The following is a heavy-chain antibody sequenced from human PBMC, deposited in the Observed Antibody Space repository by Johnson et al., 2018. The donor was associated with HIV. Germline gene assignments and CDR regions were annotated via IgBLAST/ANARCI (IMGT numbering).Heavy chain of an antibody. CDR2: ISYDGSNQ. Sequence: QVQLVESGGGLVQPARSLRLSCTASGFTFGDYAMHWVRQAPGKGLEWVALISYDGSNQYYADSVKGRFTISRDNSKNTLYLQMNSLRAEDTAVFYCARGALGDWVDAFDIWGQGTMVTVSS. CDR3: ARGALGDWVDAFDI. J-gene: IGHJ3*02. CDR1: GFTFGDYA. V-gene: IGHV3-30-3*01. D-gene: IGHD3-16*01.